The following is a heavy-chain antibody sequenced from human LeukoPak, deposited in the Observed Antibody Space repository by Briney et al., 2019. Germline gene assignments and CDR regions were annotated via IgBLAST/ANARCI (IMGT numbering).Heavy chain of an antibody. CDR2: ISGSGGST. CDR3: AKDLGYCSSTSCGGYFDY. J-gene: IGHJ4*02. Sequence: GGSLRLSCAASGFTFSSYAMSWVRQAPGKGLEWVSAISGSGGSTYYADSVKGRFTISRDNSKNTLYLQMNSLRAEDTAVYYCAKDLGYCSSTSCGGYFDYWGQGTLVTVSS. V-gene: IGHV3-23*01. D-gene: IGHD2-2*01. CDR1: GFTFSSYA.